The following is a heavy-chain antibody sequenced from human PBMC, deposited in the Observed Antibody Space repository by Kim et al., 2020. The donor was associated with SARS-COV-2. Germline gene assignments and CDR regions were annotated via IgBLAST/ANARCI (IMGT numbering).Heavy chain of an antibody. V-gene: IGHV7-4-1*02. CDR3: ASQYIVATIVAFDI. J-gene: IGHJ3*02. CDR1: GYTFTSYA. Sequence: ASVKVSCKASGYTFTSYAMNWVRQAPGQGLEWMGWINTNTGNPTYAQGFTGRFVFSLDTSVSTAYLQISSLKAEDTAVYYCASQYIVATIVAFDIWGQGTMVTVSS. D-gene: IGHD5-12*01. CDR2: INTNTGNP.